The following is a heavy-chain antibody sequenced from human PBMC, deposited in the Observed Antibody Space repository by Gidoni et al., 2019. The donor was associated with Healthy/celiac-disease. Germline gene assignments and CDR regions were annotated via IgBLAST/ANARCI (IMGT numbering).Heavy chain of an antibody. CDR1: GGSISSYH. CDR3: ARDQEDTAMVTFPNWFDP. CDR2: IYTSGST. V-gene: IGHV4-4*07. D-gene: IGHD5-18*01. J-gene: IGHJ5*02. Sequence: QVQLQESGPGLVKPSETLSLTCTVPGGSISSYHWSWIRQPAGKGLEWIGRIYTSGSTNYNPSLKSRVTMSVDTSKNQFSLKLSSVTAADTAVYYCARDQEDTAMVTFPNWFDPWGQGTLVTVSS.